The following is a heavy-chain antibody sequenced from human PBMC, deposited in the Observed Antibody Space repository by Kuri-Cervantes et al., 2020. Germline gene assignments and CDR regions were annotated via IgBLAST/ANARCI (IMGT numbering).Heavy chain of an antibody. CDR2: ISYDGSNK. J-gene: IGHJ5*02. V-gene: IGHV3-30-3*01. CDR1: GFTFSSFA. Sequence: GGTLRLSCAASGFTFSSFAMSWVRQAPGKGLEWVAVISYDGSNKHYADSVKGRFTISRDNAKNSLYLQMNSLRAEDTPVYYCAREVYYDVLSQYNEVFDPWGQGTLVTVSS. D-gene: IGHD3-9*01. CDR3: AREVYYDVLSQYNEVFDP.